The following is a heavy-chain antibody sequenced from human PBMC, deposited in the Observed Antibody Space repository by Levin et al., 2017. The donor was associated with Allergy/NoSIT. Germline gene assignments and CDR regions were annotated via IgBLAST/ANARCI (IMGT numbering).Heavy chain of an antibody. CDR3: ARSHIAPAAMFGAPAGRNAFDI. CDR2: IDPSDSYT. Sequence: KSGGSLRLSCKGSGYSFTSYWISWVRQMPGKGLEWMGRIDPSDSYTNYSPSFQGHVTISADKSISTAYLQWSSLKASDTAMYYCARSHIAPAAMFGAPAGRNAFDIWGQGTMVTVSS. CDR1: GYSFTSYW. D-gene: IGHD2-2*01. V-gene: IGHV5-10-1*01. J-gene: IGHJ3*02.